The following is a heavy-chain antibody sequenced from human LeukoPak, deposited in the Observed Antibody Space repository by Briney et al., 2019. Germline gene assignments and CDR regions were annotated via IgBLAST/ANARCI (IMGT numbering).Heavy chain of an antibody. CDR3: ARVGYCSSTSCRSQK. V-gene: IGHV3-48*01. D-gene: IGHD2-2*01. Sequence: PGGPLRLSCAASGFTFSSYSMNWVRQAPGKGLEWVSYISSSSSTIYYADSVKGRFTISRDNAKNSLYLQMNSLRAEDTAVYYCARVGYCSSTSCRSQKWGQGTLVTVSS. CDR2: ISSSSSTI. J-gene: IGHJ4*02. CDR1: GFTFSSYS.